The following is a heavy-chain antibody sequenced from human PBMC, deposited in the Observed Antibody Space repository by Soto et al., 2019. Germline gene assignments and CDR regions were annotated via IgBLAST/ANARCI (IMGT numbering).Heavy chain of an antibody. CDR3: ARGDGSYGDFPSHFDS. V-gene: IGHV3-23*01. D-gene: IGHD4-17*01. J-gene: IGHJ4*02. CDR2: ISRSSETT. Sequence: GGSLRLSCAASGVTLNTSVMTGVRQAPGKGLEWVSAISRSSETTYNADSVKSRVVISSNNSKKIIYLQMNKLTAEDTATYFCARGDGSYGDFPSHFDSWGQGTPVTVSS. CDR1: GVTLNTSV.